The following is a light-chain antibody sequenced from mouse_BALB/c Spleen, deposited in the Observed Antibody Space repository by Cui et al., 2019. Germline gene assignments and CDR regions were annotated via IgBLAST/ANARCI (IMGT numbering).Light chain of an antibody. CDR1: SSVSY. CDR3: QQWSSIPLT. V-gene: IGKV4-68*01. CDR2: LTT. Sequence: QIVLTQSPALMSASTGEKVTMTCSASSSVSYMYWYQQKPRSSPKPWIYLTTNLASGVPARFSGSGSGTSYSLTISSMEAEDAATYYCQQWSSIPLTFGAGTKLELK. J-gene: IGKJ5*01.